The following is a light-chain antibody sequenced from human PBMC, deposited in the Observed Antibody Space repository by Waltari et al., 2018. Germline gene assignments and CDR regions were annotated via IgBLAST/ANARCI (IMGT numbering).Light chain of an antibody. V-gene: IGKV1-5*03. Sequence: DIQMTQSPSTRSASVGDRVTITCRASQSISKLAWYQQKPGKAPNLLIYKAATLQSGVPARFSGSGYGTEFTLTISSLQPDDFATYYCQQYNSYPLTFGGGTKVEIK. CDR1: QSISK. CDR2: KAA. CDR3: QQYNSYPLT. J-gene: IGKJ4*01.